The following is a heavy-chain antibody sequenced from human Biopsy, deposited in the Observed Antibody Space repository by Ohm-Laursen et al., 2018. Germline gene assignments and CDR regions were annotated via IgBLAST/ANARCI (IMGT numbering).Heavy chain of an antibody. CDR3: ARDTKWLASGPIDY. J-gene: IGHJ4*02. V-gene: IGHV1-69*06. CDR2: IIPLFGTT. Sequence: SSVKVSCKASGGGFKSYALSWLRQAPGQGLEWMGGIIPLFGTTNYAQKFQGRVTITADKSTGTAYMDLSSLRSEDTAVYYCARDTKWLASGPIDYWGQGALVTVSS. CDR1: GGGFKSYA. D-gene: IGHD3-22*01.